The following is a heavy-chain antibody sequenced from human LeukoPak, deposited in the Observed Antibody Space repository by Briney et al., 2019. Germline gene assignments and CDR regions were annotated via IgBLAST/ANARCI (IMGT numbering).Heavy chain of an antibody. CDR1: GFTFDIYH. J-gene: IGHJ4*02. D-gene: IGHD2-2*01. CDR3: AKEGPYSSRYQPLYS. V-gene: IGHV3-9*01. CDR2: ICRNSSCL. Sequence: PGGSLRLSCAASGFTFDIYHMHWVRHAPGKGPGWVSGICRNSSCLVYADSVKGRFTISRDYAKNSLYLQINSLRAEDTALYYSAKEGPYSSRYQPLYSWGQGTLVTSSS.